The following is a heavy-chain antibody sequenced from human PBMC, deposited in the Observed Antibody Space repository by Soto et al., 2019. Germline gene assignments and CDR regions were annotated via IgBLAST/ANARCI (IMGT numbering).Heavy chain of an antibody. D-gene: IGHD1-26*01. CDR2: ISSVTNTI. CDR1: GFTFSDYY. J-gene: IGHJ6*02. CDR3: ARVGQDYYYGMDV. Sequence: QVQLVESGGGLVKPGGSLRLSCAASGFTFSDYYMTWIRQAPGKGLELVSYISSVTNTIYYADSVRGRFTISRDNVMDSLYLQMNSLRAEDTAVYYCARVGQDYYYGMDVWGQGTTVTVSS. V-gene: IGHV3-11*01.